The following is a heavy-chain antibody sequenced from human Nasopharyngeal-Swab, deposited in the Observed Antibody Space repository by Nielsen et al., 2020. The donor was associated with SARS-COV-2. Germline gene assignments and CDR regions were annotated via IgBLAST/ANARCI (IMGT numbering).Heavy chain of an antibody. CDR3: ARSEIAAGRPYYYYGMDV. CDR2: IYYSGST. J-gene: IGHJ6*02. Sequence: SETLSLTCTVSGGSISSYYWSWIRQPPGKGLEWIGYIYYSGSTNYNPSLKSRVTISVDTSMNQFSLKLSSVTAADTAVYYCARSEIAAGRPYYYYGMDVWGQGTTVTVSS. V-gene: IGHV4-59*01. D-gene: IGHD6-13*01. CDR1: GGSISSYY.